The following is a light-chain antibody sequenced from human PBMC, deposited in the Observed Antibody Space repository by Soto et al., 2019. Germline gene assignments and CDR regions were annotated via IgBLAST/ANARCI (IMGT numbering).Light chain of an antibody. J-gene: IGKJ1*01. Sequence: DIQMTQSPSSLSASVADRVTITCRASQSISSYLNWYQQKPGKAPKLLIYAASSLQSGVPSRFSGSGSGTDFTLTISSLQPEDFATYYCQQSYSTPGTFGQGTKV. CDR3: QQSYSTPGT. CDR2: AAS. CDR1: QSISSY. V-gene: IGKV1-39*01.